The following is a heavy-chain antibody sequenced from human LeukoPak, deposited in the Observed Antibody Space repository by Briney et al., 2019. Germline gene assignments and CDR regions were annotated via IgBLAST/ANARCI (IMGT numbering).Heavy chain of an antibody. V-gene: IGHV3-53*01. J-gene: IGHJ3*02. D-gene: IGHD1-26*01. CDR1: GFTFSSYA. CDR2: IYSGGST. CDR3: ARGGSYLSTFDI. Sequence: GGSLRLSCAASGFTFSSYAMSWVRQAPGKGLEWVSIIYSGGSTFYADSVKGRFTISRDNSKNTLYLQMNSLRAEDTAVYYCARGGSYLSTFDIWGQGTMVTVSS.